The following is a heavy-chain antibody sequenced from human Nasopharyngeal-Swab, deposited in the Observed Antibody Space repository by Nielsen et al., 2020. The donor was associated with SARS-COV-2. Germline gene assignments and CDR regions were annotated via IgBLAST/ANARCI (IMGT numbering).Heavy chain of an antibody. CDR1: GFTFSSYS. V-gene: IGHV3-48*04. J-gene: IGHJ6*03. Sequence: GGSLRLSCAASGFTFSSYSMNWVRQAPGKGLEWVSYISSSSSTIYYADSVKGRFTTSRDNAKNSLYLQMNSLRAEDTAVYYCARGYSSRSEYYYYYMDVWGKGTTVTVSS. CDR3: ARGYSSRSEYYYYYMDV. D-gene: IGHD6-13*01. CDR2: ISSSSSTI.